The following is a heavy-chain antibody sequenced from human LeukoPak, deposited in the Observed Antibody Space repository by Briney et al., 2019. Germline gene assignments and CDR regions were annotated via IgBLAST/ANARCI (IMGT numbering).Heavy chain of an antibody. J-gene: IGHJ6*03. Sequence: SETLSLTCAVYGGSFSGYYWSWIRQPPGKGLEWIGEINHSGSTNYNPSLKSRVTISVDTSKNQFSLKLSSVTAADTAVYYCAGAYYDFWSGYLHHYYYYYMDVWGKGTTVTVSS. V-gene: IGHV4-34*01. CDR2: INHSGST. CDR3: AGAYYDFWSGYLHHYYYYYMDV. D-gene: IGHD3-3*01. CDR1: GGSFSGYY.